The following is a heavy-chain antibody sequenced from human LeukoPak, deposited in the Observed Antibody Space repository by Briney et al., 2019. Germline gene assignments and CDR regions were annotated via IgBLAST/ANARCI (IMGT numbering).Heavy chain of an antibody. CDR2: ISSNGGST. V-gene: IGHV3-23*01. J-gene: IGHJ4*02. D-gene: IGHD2-21*01. Sequence: GGSLRLSCAASGFTFSNYAMSWVRQAPGKGLEWVSTISSNGGSTYYAASVKGRFTISRDNSKNTLYLQMNSLRAEDTAVYYCARAPSAYCGGDCYFLDYWGQGTLVTVSS. CDR1: GFTFSNYA. CDR3: ARAPSAYCGGDCYFLDY.